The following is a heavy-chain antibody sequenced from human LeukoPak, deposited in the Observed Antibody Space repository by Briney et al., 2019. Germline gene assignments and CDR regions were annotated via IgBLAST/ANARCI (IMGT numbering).Heavy chain of an antibody. CDR1: GGTFSSYT. J-gene: IGHJ4*02. V-gene: IGHV1-69*02. Sequence: SVKVSRKASGGTFSSYTISWVRQAPGQGLEWMGRIIPILGIANYAQKFQGRVTITADKSTSTAYMELSSLRSEDTAVYYCARLNCSSTSCPMYFDYWGQGTLVTVSS. CDR3: ARLNCSSTSCPMYFDY. D-gene: IGHD2-2*01. CDR2: IIPILGIA.